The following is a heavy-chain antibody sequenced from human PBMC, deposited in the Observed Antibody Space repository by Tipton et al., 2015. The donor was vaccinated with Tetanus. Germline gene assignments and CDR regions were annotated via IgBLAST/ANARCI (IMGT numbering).Heavy chain of an antibody. CDR2: INPNSGGT. D-gene: IGHD6-13*01. V-gene: IGHV1-2*02. J-gene: IGHJ4*02. CDR3: ARGASSSWSGTPAELDY. CDR1: GYTFTGYY. Sequence: QVQLVQSGAEVKKPGASVKVSCKASGYTFTGYYMHWVRQAPGQGLEWMGWINPNSGGTNYAQKFQGRVTMTRDTSISTAYMELSRLRSDDTAVYYCARGASSSWSGTPAELDYWGQGTLVTVSS.